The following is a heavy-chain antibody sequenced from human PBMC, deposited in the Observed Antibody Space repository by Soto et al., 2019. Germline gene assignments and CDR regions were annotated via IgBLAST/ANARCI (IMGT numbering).Heavy chain of an antibody. Sequence: QVQLVQSGAEVKKPGASVKVSCKASGGTFNNYAISWVRQVPGQGLEWMGGIIPIIGTADYAHKYQGRLAISADESTGNTFMERSSLTSEDTALYYCTSGGVDVVATSAFDYWGQGTLVTVSS. V-gene: IGHV1-69*01. J-gene: IGHJ4*02. CDR3: TSGGVDVVATSAFDY. CDR2: IIPIIGTA. CDR1: GGTFNNYA. D-gene: IGHD5-12*01.